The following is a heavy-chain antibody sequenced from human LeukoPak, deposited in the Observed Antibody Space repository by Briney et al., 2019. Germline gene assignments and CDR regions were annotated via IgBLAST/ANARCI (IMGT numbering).Heavy chain of an antibody. V-gene: IGHV3-66*01. CDR1: GFTVSSNY. J-gene: IGHJ4*02. CDR2: IYSGGST. Sequence: PGGPLRLSCAASGFTVSSNYMSWVRQAPGKGLEWVSVIYSGGSTYYADSVKGRFTISRDNSKNTLYLQMNSLRAEDTAVYYCAKDNYYDSSGLLSPFDYWGQGTLVTVSS. D-gene: IGHD3-22*01. CDR3: AKDNYYDSSGLLSPFDY.